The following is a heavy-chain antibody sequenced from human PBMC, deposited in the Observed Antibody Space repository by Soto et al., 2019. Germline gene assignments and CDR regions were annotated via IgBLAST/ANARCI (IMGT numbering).Heavy chain of an antibody. D-gene: IGHD3-10*01. V-gene: IGHV4-61*01. CDR1: GGSVSSGSYY. Sequence: PSETLSLTCTVSGGSVSSGSYYWNWIRQSPENGLEWIGYIYYTGTTTHHPSLKSRVTISVDTSKNQFSLKLSSVTAADAAVYFCASDGSGSYYEHNAFDIWGQGTKVTVSS. CDR3: ASDGSGSYYEHNAFDI. CDR2: IYYTGTT. J-gene: IGHJ3*02.